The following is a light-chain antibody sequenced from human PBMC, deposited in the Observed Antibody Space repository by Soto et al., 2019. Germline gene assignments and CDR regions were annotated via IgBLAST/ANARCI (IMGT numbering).Light chain of an antibody. CDR3: SSYTSSSTYWV. CDR1: SSDVGSYNR. V-gene: IGLV2-18*02. J-gene: IGLJ3*02. Sequence: QSALTQPPSVSGSPGQSVTISCTGTSSDVGSYNRVSWYQQPPGTAPKLMIYEVSNRPSGVPDRFSGSKSGNTASLTISGLQAEDEADYYCSSYTSSSTYWVFGGGTKVTVL. CDR2: EVS.